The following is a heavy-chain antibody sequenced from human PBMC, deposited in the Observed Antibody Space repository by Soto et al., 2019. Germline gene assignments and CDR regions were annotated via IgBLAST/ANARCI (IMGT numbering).Heavy chain of an antibody. D-gene: IGHD2-15*01. CDR2: VSTSGRST. Sequence: GGSLRLACSASGFIFSESTIYWVRQVPGKGLEAISAVSTSGRSTYYADSVKDRFTISRDNSKNTLFLQMGSLRPEDTAIYYCVKQAHGLDGVAFDYWGQGTQVTSPQ. J-gene: IGHJ4*02. CDR1: GFIFSEST. V-gene: IGHV3-64D*06. CDR3: VKQAHGLDGVAFDY.